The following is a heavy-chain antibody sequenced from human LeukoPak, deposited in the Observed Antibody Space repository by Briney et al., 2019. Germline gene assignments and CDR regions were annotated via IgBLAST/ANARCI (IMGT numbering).Heavy chain of an antibody. CDR1: GGSISSYY. CDR2: IYYSGST. V-gene: IGHV4-59*01. J-gene: IGHJ4*02. Sequence: PSETLSLTCTVSGGSISSYYWNWIRQPPGKGLEWIGHIYYSGSTNYNPSLKSRVTISVDTSKNQFSLKLSSVTAADTAVYYCALASGYDWGYYFDYWGQGTLVTVSS. CDR3: ALASGYDWGYYFDY. D-gene: IGHD5-12*01.